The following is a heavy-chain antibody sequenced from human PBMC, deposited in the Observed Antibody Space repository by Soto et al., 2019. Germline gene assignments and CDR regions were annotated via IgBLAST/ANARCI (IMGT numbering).Heavy chain of an antibody. D-gene: IGHD6-19*01. CDR2: YSDSA. V-gene: IGHV4-59*08. J-gene: IGHJ4*01. Sequence: WTWIRQPPGKGLEWIGDYSDSASYSPSLKSRVTISADTSKNQFSLNLSSVTAADTAVYYCAAYRRGEGGRGYWGQEPWSPSPQ. CDR3: AAYRRGEGGRGY.